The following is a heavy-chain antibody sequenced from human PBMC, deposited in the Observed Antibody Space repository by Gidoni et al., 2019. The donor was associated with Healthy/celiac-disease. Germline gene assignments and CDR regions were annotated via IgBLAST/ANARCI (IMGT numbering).Heavy chain of an antibody. D-gene: IGHD3-10*01. CDR1: GFTCSSYG. CDR3: AKDLLWFGEMDAFDI. Sequence: QVQLVESGGGVVQPGRLLRLSCAASGFTCSSYGMHWVRQAPGKGLEWVAVLSYDGSNKYYADSVKGRVTISRDNSKNTLYLQMNSLRAEDTAVYYCAKDLLWFGEMDAFDIWGQGTMVTVSS. J-gene: IGHJ3*02. CDR2: LSYDGSNK. V-gene: IGHV3-30*18.